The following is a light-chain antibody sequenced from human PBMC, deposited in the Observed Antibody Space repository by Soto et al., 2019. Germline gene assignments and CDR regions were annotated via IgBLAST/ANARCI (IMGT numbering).Light chain of an antibody. V-gene: IGKV1-5*03. CDR1: QSITEW. J-gene: IGKJ1*01. CDR2: NAS. Sequence: DIQMTQSPSTLSASVGDRVTITCRASQSITEWLAWYQQKPGKAPKFLIYNASNLEGGIPSRFSGSGSGTEFTLTISSVQPDDFATYYCQYWDDYSWTFGQGTKVEIK. CDR3: QYWDDYSWT.